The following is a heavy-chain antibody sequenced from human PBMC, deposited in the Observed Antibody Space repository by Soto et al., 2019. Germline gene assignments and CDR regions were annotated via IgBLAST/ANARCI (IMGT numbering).Heavy chain of an antibody. CDR2: IRSKANSYAT. CDR1: GFTFSGSA. V-gene: IGHV3-73*02. CDR3: TRGATITMVRGSCYFDL. D-gene: IGHD3-10*01. Sequence: EVQLVESGGGLVQPGGSLKLSRAASGFTFSGSAMHWVRQASGKGLEWVGRIRSKANSYATAYAASVKGRFTISRDDSKNTAYLQMNSLKTEDTAVYYCTRGATITMVRGSCYFDLWGRGTLVTVSS. J-gene: IGHJ2*01.